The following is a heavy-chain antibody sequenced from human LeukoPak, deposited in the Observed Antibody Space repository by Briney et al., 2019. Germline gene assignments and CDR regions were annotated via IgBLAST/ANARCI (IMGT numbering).Heavy chain of an antibody. Sequence: GGSLRLSCAASGFTFSSYAMSWVRQAPGRGLEWVSAISGSGVSTYYADSVKGRFTISRDNSKNTLYLQMNSLRAEDTAVYYCAKARYSGSPYWFDYWGQGTLVTVSS. D-gene: IGHD1-26*01. CDR1: GFTFSSYA. CDR2: ISGSGVST. V-gene: IGHV3-23*01. J-gene: IGHJ4*02. CDR3: AKARYSGSPYWFDY.